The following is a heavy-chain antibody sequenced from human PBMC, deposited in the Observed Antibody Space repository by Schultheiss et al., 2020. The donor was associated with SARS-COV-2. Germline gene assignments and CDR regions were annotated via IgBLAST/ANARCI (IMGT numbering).Heavy chain of an antibody. CDR3: ARGGHPLSNWFDP. CDR1: GGSISSGGYY. Sequence: SETLSLTCTVSGGSISSGGYYWSWIRQHPGKGLEWIAYIHFSGTTNYNPSLKSRVTISLETSKNQFSLRLNSVTTADTAVYYCARGGHPLSNWFDPWGQGTLVTVS. V-gene: IGHV4-61*08. J-gene: IGHJ5*02. D-gene: IGHD3-16*01. CDR2: IHFSGTT.